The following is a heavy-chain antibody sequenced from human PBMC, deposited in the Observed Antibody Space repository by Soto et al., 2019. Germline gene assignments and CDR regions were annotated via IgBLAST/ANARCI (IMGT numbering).Heavy chain of an antibody. CDR2: IYYSGST. CDR3: ARSVVGSGWLYFDY. V-gene: IGHV4-39*01. J-gene: IGHJ4*02. CDR1: VGSISSSSYY. D-gene: IGHD6-19*01. Sequence: SETLSLTCTFSVGSISSSSYYCGWIRQPPGKGLEWIGSIYYSGSTYYNPSLKSRVTISVDTSKNQFSLKLSSVTAADTAVYYCARSVVGSGWLYFDYWGQGTLDTVSS.